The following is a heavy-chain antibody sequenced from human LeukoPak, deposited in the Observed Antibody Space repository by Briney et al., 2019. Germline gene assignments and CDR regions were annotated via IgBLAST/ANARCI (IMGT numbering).Heavy chain of an antibody. CDR2: IIPIFGTA. Sequence: ASVKVSCKASGGTFSSYAISWVRQAPGQGLEWMGGIIPIFGTANYAQKFQGRVTITADKSTSTAYMELSSLRSEDTAVYYCARESRCSYGESFFDYWGQGTLVTVSS. D-gene: IGHD5-18*01. CDR1: GGTFSSYA. CDR3: ARESRCSYGESFFDY. V-gene: IGHV1-69*06. J-gene: IGHJ4*02.